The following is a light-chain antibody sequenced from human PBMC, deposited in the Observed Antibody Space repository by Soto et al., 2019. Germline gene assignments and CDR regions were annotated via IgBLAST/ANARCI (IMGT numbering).Light chain of an antibody. Sequence: EIVLTQSPGTLSLSPGERATLSCRASQSVSSNYLAWYQQKPGQAPRLLIYGGSSRATGIPDRFSGSGSGPDFPLTISRLEPEDFAVYYCQHYGGSPPNTFGQGTKLETK. CDR1: QSVSSNY. V-gene: IGKV3-20*01. CDR2: GGS. CDR3: QHYGGSPPNT. J-gene: IGKJ2*01.